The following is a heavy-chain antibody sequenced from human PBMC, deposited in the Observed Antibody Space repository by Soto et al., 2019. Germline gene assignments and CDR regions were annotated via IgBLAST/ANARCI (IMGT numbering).Heavy chain of an antibody. D-gene: IGHD5-18*01. V-gene: IGHV3-23*01. CDR1: GFTFSNYA. CDR3: AKGEDSFGFTRFDF. Sequence: PGESLKISCAASGFTFSNYAMNWVRQAPGKGLEWVSGISGSTGNTYYADSLKGRFTISRDNSKNTVYLQMHSLRAEDTALYYCAKGEDSFGFTRFDFWGQGNLVTVSS. J-gene: IGHJ4*02. CDR2: ISGSTGNT.